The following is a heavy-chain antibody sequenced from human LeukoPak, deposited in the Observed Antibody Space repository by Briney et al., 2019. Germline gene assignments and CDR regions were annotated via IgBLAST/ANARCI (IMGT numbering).Heavy chain of an antibody. V-gene: IGHV4-59*01. CDR2: AYYSGST. CDR1: GDSISRSY. J-gene: IGHJ3*02. CDR3: ARDQFLEWLSHAFDI. D-gene: IGHD3-3*01. Sequence: SETLSLTCTVSGDSISRSYWSWIRQPPGKGLEWIGSAYYSGSTSYNPSLKSRVSISEDTSKNQFSLKLSSVTAADTAVYYCARDQFLEWLSHAFDIWGQGTMVSVSS.